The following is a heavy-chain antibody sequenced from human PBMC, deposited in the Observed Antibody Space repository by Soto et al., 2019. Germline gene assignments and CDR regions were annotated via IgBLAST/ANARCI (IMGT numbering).Heavy chain of an antibody. CDR2: IGADNGDT. J-gene: IGHJ5*02. CDR1: GYTFSTYG. V-gene: IGHV1-18*01. CDR3: ARDWKGAEGFDP. D-gene: IGHD1-1*01. Sequence: QVQLVQSGAEVKKPGASVKVSCKASGYTFSTYGFRWVRQAPGQGLEWMGWIGADNGDTNYAQNFQGRVTMTTDTSTATSYMELRSLTSDDTAGYFCARDWKGAEGFDPWGQGTLVTVSS.